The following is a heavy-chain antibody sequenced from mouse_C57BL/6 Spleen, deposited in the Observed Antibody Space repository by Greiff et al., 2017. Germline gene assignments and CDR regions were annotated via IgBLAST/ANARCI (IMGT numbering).Heavy chain of an antibody. J-gene: IGHJ4*01. V-gene: IGHV1-55*01. D-gene: IGHD1-1*01. Sequence: VKLQESGAELVKPGASVKMSCKASGYTFTSYWITWVKQRPGQGLEWIGDIYPGSGSTNYNEKFKSKATLTVDTSSSTAYMQLSSLTSEDSAVYYCARSGYYGRGYAMDYWGQGTSVTVSS. CDR3: ARSGYYGRGYAMDY. CDR1: GYTFTSYW. CDR2: IYPGSGST.